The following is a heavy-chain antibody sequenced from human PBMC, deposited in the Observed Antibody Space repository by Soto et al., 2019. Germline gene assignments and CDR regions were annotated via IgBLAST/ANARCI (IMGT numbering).Heavy chain of an antibody. CDR1: GYTFTSYY. CDR3: AREGPPSLN. Sequence: QAQLVQAGAEVKKPGASVQVSCKASGYTFTSYYISWVRQAPGQGLEWMGWISGYNGNTTYAQKLQGRVTMTTDTSTSTAYMELRSLKSDDTAVYYGAREGPPSLNWGQGTMGIVSS. D-gene: IGHD2-2*01. J-gene: IGHJ4*02. CDR2: ISGYNGNT. V-gene: IGHV1-18*01.